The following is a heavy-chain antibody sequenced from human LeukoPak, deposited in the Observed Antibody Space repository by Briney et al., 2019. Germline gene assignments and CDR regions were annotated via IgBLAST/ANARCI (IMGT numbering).Heavy chain of an antibody. V-gene: IGHV4-4*02. CDR2: INHSGST. J-gene: IGHJ6*03. Sequence: SETLSLTCAVSGGSISSNNWWNWVRQPPGKGLEWIGEINHSGSTNYNPSLKSRVTISVDTSKNQFSLKLSSVTTTDTAVYYCARTLRDYYDSSGFYYGPYYFYYMDVWGKGTTVTISS. D-gene: IGHD3-22*01. CDR3: ARTLRDYYDSSGFYYGPYYFYYMDV. CDR1: GGSISSNNW.